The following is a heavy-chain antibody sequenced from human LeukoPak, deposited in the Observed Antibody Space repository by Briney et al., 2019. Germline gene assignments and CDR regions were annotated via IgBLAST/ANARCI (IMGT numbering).Heavy chain of an antibody. V-gene: IGHV4-34*01. D-gene: IGHD3-16*02. CDR2: INHSGST. Sequence: SETLSLTCAVYGGSFSGYYWSWIRQPPGKGLEWIGEINHSGSTNYNPSLKSRVTISVDTSKSQFSLKPSSVTAADTAVYYCARGYYVWGSYRYTPFDYWGQGTLVTVSS. CDR1: GGSFSGYY. J-gene: IGHJ4*02. CDR3: ARGYYVWGSYRYTPFDY.